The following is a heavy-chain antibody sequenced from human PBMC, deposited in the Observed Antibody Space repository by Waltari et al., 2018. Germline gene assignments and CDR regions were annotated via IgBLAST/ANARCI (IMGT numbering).Heavy chain of an antibody. J-gene: IGHJ4*02. CDR2: MNPNSGNT. D-gene: IGHD3-3*01. CDR1: GCTSTTKH. V-gene: IGHV1-8*03. Sequence: QVQLVQSGAEVKKPGASVKVPCKASGCTSTTKHLNAVRQPHGPGLGWMGWMNPNSGNTGYAQKFQGRVTITRNTSISTAYMELSSLRSEDTAVYYCARGPTSHYDFWSGYYTDTYYFDCWGQGTLVTVSS. CDR3: ARGPTSHYDFWSGYYTDTYYFDC.